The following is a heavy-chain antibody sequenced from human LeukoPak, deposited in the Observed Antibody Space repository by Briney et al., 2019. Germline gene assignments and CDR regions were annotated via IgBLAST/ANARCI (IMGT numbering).Heavy chain of an antibody. J-gene: IGHJ3*02. CDR2: INHSGST. CDR3: ARGGGHTDAFDI. CDR1: GVSFSGFY. Sequence: PSETLTLTCAVYGVSFSGFYWSWIRQPPGKGLEWIGEINHSGSTNYNPSLKSRVTISVDTSKNQFSLKLSSVTAADTAVYYCARGGGHTDAFDIWGQGTMVTVSS. V-gene: IGHV4-34*01.